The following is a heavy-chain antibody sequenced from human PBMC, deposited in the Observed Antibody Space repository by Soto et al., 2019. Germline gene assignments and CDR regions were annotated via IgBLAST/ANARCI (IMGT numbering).Heavy chain of an antibody. D-gene: IGHD1-26*01. CDR3: ARGVGPTSSYNYGMEV. CDR2: IKPGTGTT. V-gene: IGHV1-3*01. CDR1: GYSFITNA. Sequence: ASVKVSCKTSGYSFITNAMHWVRQAPEQRLEWLGWIKPGTGTTKYSQKFQGRVNITRDTSASTAYLELSTLRSEDTAVYFCARGVGPTSSYNYGMEVWGQGTTVTVSS. J-gene: IGHJ6*02.